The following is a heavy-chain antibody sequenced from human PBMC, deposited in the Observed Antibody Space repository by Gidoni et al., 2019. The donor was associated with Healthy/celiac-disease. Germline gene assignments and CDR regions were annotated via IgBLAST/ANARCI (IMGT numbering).Heavy chain of an antibody. Sequence: QVQLVESGGGVVQPGGSLSLSCSASGFTFRNYAIHWVRQAPGKGLEWVALISNDGSDKYYADYVKGRFTISRDNSKNTLYLQMNSLRHGDTAVYYCARDPSLVYGDYTFFDYWGQGNLVTVSS. CDR3: ARDPSLVYGDYTFFDY. CDR1: GFTFRNYA. D-gene: IGHD4-17*01. J-gene: IGHJ4*02. CDR2: ISNDGSDK. V-gene: IGHV3-30-3*01.